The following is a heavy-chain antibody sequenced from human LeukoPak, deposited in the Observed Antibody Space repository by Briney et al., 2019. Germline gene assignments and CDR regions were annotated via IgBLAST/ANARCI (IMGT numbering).Heavy chain of an antibody. CDR1: GFTVSSNY. D-gene: IGHD1-26*01. CDR2: IYSGGST. CDR3: ARLLPLTRENIVGALNRAFDI. J-gene: IGHJ3*02. Sequence: GGSLRLSCAASGFTVSSNYMSWVRQAPGKGLEWVSVIYSGGSTYYADSVKGRFTISRDNSKNTLYLQMNSLRAEDTAVYYCARLLPLTRENIVGALNRAFDIWGQGTMVTVSS. V-gene: IGHV3-66*04.